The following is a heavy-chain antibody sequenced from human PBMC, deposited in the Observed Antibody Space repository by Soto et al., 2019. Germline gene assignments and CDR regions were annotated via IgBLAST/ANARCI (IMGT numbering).Heavy chain of an antibody. V-gene: IGHV1-69*13. Sequence: SVKVSCKASGVTFSTHAIIWVRQAPGHGLEWMGGIIPIPGTTYYTQKFQGRVTITADEPTSTAFMELSSLKSDDTAVFYCARGYCSGGNCYSGMDVWGQGTMVTVSS. CDR3: ARGYCSGGNCYSGMDV. D-gene: IGHD2-15*01. CDR1: GVTFSTHA. J-gene: IGHJ6*02. CDR2: IIPIPGTT.